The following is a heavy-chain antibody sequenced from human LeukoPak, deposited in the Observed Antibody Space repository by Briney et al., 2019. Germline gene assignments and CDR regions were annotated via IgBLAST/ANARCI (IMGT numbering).Heavy chain of an antibody. CDR2: IYYGGST. D-gene: IGHD6-6*01. V-gene: IGHV4-39*01. CDR3: ARPYSSSDWYFDL. CDR1: GGSISSSSYY. J-gene: IGHJ2*01. Sequence: PSETLSLTCTVSGGSISSSSYYWAWIRQPPGKGLEWIGNIYYGGSTYYNPSLKSRVTISVDTSKYQFSLKLTSVTAADTAVYYCARPYSSSDWYFDLWGRGTLVTVSS.